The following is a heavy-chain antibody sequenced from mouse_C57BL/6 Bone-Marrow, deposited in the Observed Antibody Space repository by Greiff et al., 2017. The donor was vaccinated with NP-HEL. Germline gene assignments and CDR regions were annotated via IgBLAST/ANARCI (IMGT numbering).Heavy chain of an antibody. J-gene: IGHJ2*01. V-gene: IGHV5-6*01. Sequence: EVMLVESGGDLVKPGGSLKLSCAASGFTFSSYGMSWVRQTPDKRLEWVATISSGGSYTYYPDSVKGRFTISRDNAKNTLYLQMSSLKSEDTAMYYCARQGDYYPFDYWGQGTTLTVSS. CDR1: GFTFSSYG. CDR2: ISSGGSYT. CDR3: ARQGDYYPFDY. D-gene: IGHD2-1*01.